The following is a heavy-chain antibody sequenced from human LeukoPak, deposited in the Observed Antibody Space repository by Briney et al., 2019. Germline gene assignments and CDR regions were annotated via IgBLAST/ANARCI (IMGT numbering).Heavy chain of an antibody. CDR2: ITSNTYGGTT. V-gene: IGHV3-49*03. CDR1: GFTFGDYA. Sequence: PGGSLRLSCTASGFTFGDYAMSWFRRAPGRGLEWVGFITSNTYGGTTEYAASVKGRFTISRDDSKSIAYLQMNSLKTEDTAVYYCTRRGHSSDWYKVDCWGQGTLVTVSS. CDR3: TRRGHSSDWYKVDC. J-gene: IGHJ4*02. D-gene: IGHD6-19*01.